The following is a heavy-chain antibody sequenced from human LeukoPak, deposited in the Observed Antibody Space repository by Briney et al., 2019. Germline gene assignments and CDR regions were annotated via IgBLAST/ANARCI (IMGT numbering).Heavy chain of an antibody. Sequence: SETLSLTCAVYGGSFSGYYWSWIRQPPGKGLEWSGIIYHSGSTYYNPSLKSRVTISVDTSKNQFSLKLSSVTAADTAVYYCARGSLGAVYFDYWGQGTLVTVSS. V-gene: IGHV4-34*01. CDR1: GGSFSGYY. CDR2: IYHSGST. J-gene: IGHJ4*02. CDR3: ARGSLGAVYFDY.